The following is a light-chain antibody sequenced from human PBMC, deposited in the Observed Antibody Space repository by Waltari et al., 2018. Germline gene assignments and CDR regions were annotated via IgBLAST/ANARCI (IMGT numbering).Light chain of an antibody. Sequence: EIVLPQSPATLSLPPGERPTLSSRASQSVSSYLAWYQQNPGQAPRLLIYDASNRATGIPARFSGSGSGTDFTLTISSLEPEDFAVYYCQQRSNWPSITFGQGTRLEIK. J-gene: IGKJ5*01. V-gene: IGKV3-11*01. CDR3: QQRSNWPSIT. CDR1: QSVSSY. CDR2: DAS.